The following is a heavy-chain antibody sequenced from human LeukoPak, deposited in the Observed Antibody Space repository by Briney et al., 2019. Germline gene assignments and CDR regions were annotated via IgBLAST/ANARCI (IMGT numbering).Heavy chain of an antibody. CDR2: IGASGNDI. D-gene: IGHD3-16*02. Sequence: KTGGSLRLSCAASGFNFSDYGMSWVRQTPGGGLEWVSSIGASGNDIYYADSVKGRFAISRDNAKSSLFLQMTDLRAEDAAVYYCAKDLGLRLGELSDFDYWGQGTLVTVSS. J-gene: IGHJ4*02. CDR1: GFNFSDYG. V-gene: IGHV3-21*01. CDR3: AKDLGLRLGELSDFDY.